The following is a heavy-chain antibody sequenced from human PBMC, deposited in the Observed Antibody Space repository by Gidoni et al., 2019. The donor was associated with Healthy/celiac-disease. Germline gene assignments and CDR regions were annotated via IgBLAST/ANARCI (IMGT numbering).Heavy chain of an antibody. CDR1: GGSFSGSY. CDR3: ARGGTVTTTYNWFDP. D-gene: IGHD4-17*01. V-gene: IGHV4-34*01. J-gene: IGHJ5*02. CDR2: INHSGST. Sequence: QVQLQQWGAGLLKPSETLSLTCADYGGSFSGSYWSWIRQPPGKGLEWIGEINHSGSTNYNPSLKSRVTISVDTSKNQFSLKLSSVTAADTAVYYCARGGTVTTTYNWFDPWGQGTLVTVSS.